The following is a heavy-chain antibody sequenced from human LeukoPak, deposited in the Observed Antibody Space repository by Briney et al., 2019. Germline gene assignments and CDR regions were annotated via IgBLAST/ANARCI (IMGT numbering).Heavy chain of an antibody. CDR1: GFTFSSYA. V-gene: IGHV3-23*01. CDR3: AKGYGDYPYYFDY. Sequence: GGSLRLSCAASGFTFSSYAMSWVRQAPGKGLEWVSTISGSGGSTYYADSVKGRFTISRDNSKNTLYLQMNSLRAEDTAVYYCAKGYGDYPYYFDYWGQGTLVTVSS. CDR2: ISGSGGST. J-gene: IGHJ4*02. D-gene: IGHD4-17*01.